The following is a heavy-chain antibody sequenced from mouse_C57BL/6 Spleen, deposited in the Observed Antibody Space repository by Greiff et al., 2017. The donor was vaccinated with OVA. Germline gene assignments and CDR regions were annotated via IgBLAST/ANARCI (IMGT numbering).Heavy chain of an antibody. Sequence: QVQLQQPGAELVKPGASVTLSCKASGYTFTSYWMHWVKQRPGQGLEWIGMIHPNSGSTNYNEKFKSKATLTVDKSSSTAYMQLSSLTSEDSAVYYCASYDYGSMDYWGQGTSVTVSS. J-gene: IGHJ4*01. D-gene: IGHD2-4*01. CDR1: GYTFTSYW. CDR2: IHPNSGST. V-gene: IGHV1-64*01. CDR3: ASYDYGSMDY.